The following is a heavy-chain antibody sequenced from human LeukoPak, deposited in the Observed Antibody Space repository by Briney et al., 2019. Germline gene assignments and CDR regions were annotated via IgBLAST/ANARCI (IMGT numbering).Heavy chain of an antibody. CDR1: GGTFSSYA. Sequence: SVKVSCKASGGTFSSYAISWVRQAPGQGLEWMGRIIPILGIANYAQKFQGRVTITADKSTSTAYMELSSLRSEDTAVYYCASARDGSHAFDIWGQGTMVTVSP. J-gene: IGHJ3*02. CDR2: IIPILGIA. D-gene: IGHD5-24*01. CDR3: ASARDGSHAFDI. V-gene: IGHV1-69*04.